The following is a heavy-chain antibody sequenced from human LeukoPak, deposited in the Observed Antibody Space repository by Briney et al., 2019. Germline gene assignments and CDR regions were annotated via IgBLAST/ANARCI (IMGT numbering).Heavy chain of an antibody. Sequence: SETLSLTCTVSGYSISSGYYWGWIRQPPGKGLEWIGSIYHNGNTFYNPSLKSRITISVDTSKNQFSLKLSSVTAADTAVYYCATSGWYLLPGVYWGQGTLVTVSS. V-gene: IGHV4-38-2*02. CDR2: IYHNGNT. D-gene: IGHD6-19*01. CDR1: GYSISSGYY. J-gene: IGHJ4*02. CDR3: ATSGWYLLPGVY.